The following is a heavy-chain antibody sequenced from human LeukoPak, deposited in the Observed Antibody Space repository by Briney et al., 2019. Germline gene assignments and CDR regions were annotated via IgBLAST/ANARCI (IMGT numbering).Heavy chain of an antibody. J-gene: IGHJ4*02. V-gene: IGHV3-7*01. Sequence: GGSLRLSCAASGFTFSSYWMSWVRQAPGKGLEWVANIKQDGSEKYYVDSVKGRFTISRDNAKNSLYLQMNSLRAKDTAVYYCARREVLLWFGELGDYFDYWGQGTLVTVSS. CDR2: IKQDGSEK. D-gene: IGHD3-10*01. CDR1: GFTFSSYW. CDR3: ARREVLLWFGELGDYFDY.